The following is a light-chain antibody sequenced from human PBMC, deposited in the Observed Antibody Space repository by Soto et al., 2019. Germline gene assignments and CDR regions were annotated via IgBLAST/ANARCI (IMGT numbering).Light chain of an antibody. V-gene: IGKV3-20*01. CDR3: QHYDSPPPT. Sequence: EIVLTQSPGTLSLSPGERATLSCRASQSVSSNYLAWYQQKPGQAPRLLIYGASNRATGIPDRFSGSGSGTDFTLTISRLEPEDFAVFFCQHYDSPPPTFGQGTKVEIK. J-gene: IGKJ1*01. CDR1: QSVSSNY. CDR2: GAS.